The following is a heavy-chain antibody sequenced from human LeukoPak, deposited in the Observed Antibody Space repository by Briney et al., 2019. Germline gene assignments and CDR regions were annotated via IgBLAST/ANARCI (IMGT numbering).Heavy chain of an antibody. J-gene: IGHJ6*03. CDR3: ARLTWDLPPGGLYYNYYIDV. D-gene: IGHD1-26*01. CDR1: GGSFSGYY. CDR2: INHSGST. V-gene: IGHV4-34*01. Sequence: SSETLSLTCAVYGGSFSGYYWSWIRQPPGKGLEWIGEINHSGSTNYNPSLKSRVTISVDTSKNQFSLKLSSVTAADTAVYYCARLTWDLPPGGLYYNYYIDVWDKGATVTVSS.